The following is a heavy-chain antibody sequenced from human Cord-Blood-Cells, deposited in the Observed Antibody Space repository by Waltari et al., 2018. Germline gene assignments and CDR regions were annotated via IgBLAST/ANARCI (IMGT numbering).Heavy chain of an antibody. CDR3: AKSDTVTTYYFDY. J-gene: IGHJ4*02. Sequence: QVQLVESGGGVVQPGRSLRLSCAASGFTFSSYGLHWVRPAPGKGLEGVAVISYDGSNKYYADSVKGRFTISRDNSKNTLYLQMNSLRAEDTAVYYCAKSDTVTTYYFDYWGQGTLVTVSS. CDR2: ISYDGSNK. V-gene: IGHV3-30*18. D-gene: IGHD4-17*01. CDR1: GFTFSSYG.